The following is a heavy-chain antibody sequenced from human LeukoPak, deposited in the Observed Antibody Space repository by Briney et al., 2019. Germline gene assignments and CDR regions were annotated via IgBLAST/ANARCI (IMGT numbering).Heavy chain of an antibody. V-gene: IGHV4-59*01. D-gene: IGHD5-18*01. Sequence: SETLPHTCTVSGGSISSYYWSWIRQPPGKGLEWIGYIYYSGSTNYNPSLKSRVTISVDTSKNQFSLKLSSVTAADTAVYYCARAVDTAMVSWYFDLWGRGTLVTVSS. J-gene: IGHJ2*01. CDR1: GGSISSYY. CDR2: IYYSGST. CDR3: ARAVDTAMVSWYFDL.